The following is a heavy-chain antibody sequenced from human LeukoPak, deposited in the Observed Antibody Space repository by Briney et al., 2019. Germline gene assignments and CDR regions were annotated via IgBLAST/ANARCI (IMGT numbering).Heavy chain of an antibody. CDR3: ARPDQDPQTGYSESNWFDP. D-gene: IGHD1-14*01. CDR2: ISAYNGNT. CDR1: GYTFTSYG. J-gene: IGHJ5*02. V-gene: IGHV1-18*01. Sequence: GASVKVSCKASGYTFTSYGISWVRQAPGQELEWMGWISAYNGNTNYAQKLQGRVTMTTDTSTSTAYMELRSLRSDDTAVYYCARPDQDPQTGYSESNWFDPWGQGTLVTVSS.